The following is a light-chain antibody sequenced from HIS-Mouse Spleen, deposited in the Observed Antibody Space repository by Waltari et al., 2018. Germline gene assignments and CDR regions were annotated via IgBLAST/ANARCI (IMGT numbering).Light chain of an antibody. CDR2: DVS. CDR3: CSYAGSYTFVV. CDR1: SSDVVGYNY. J-gene: IGLJ2*01. Sequence: QSALTQPRSVSGSPGQSVTISCTGTSSDVVGYNYASWYQQHPGKAPKLMIYDVSKRPSGVPDRFSGSKSGNTASLTISGLQAEDEADYYCCSYAGSYTFVVFGGGTKLTVL. V-gene: IGLV2-11*01.